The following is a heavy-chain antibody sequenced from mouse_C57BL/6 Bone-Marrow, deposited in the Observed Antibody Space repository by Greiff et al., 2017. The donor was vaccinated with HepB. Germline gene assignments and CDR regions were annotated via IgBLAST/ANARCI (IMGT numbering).Heavy chain of an antibody. Sequence: VQLQQPGTELVKPGASVKLSCKASGYTFTSYWMHWVKQRPGQGLEWIGNINPSNGDTNYNEKFKSKATLTVDKSSSTAYMQLSSLTSEDSAVYECARKADYSNPYYALGYWGQGPSVTVSS. V-gene: IGHV1-53*01. CDR1: GYTFTSYW. D-gene: IGHD2-5*01. CDR2: INPSNGDT. CDR3: ARKADYSNPYYALGY. J-gene: IGHJ4*01.